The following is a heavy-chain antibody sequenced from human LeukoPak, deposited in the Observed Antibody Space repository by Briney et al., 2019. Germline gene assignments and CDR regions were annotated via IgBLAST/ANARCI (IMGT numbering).Heavy chain of an antibody. D-gene: IGHD6-19*01. J-gene: IGHJ4*02. CDR1: GFPFSSYG. V-gene: IGHV3-33*01. CDR3: ARDLSAAFDF. CDR2: LVYDARS. Sequence: GGSLRLSCAASGFPFSSYGMHWVRQAPGKGLEWVARLVYDARSDYANSVKGRFSISRDDSKNTLFLDMSNLRVEDTALFYCARDLSAAFDFWGQGVLVTVSS.